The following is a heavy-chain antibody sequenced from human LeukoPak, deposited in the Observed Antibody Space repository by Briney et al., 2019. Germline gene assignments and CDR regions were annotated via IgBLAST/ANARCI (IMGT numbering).Heavy chain of an antibody. J-gene: IGHJ5*02. Sequence: GGSLRLSCAASGFTFSTYAMHWVRQTPGKGLEYVSAISTNGGGTYYANSVRGRFTISRDNSKNTLYLQMGSLRAEDMAVYYCARTGYCSSTSCSAGFDPWGQGTLVTVSS. V-gene: IGHV3-64*01. CDR1: GFTFSTYA. CDR2: ISTNGGGT. CDR3: ARTGYCSSTSCSAGFDP. D-gene: IGHD2-2*01.